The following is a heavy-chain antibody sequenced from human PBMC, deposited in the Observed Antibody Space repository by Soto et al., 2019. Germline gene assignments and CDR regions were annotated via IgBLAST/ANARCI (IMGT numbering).Heavy chain of an antibody. CDR1: GCSISSYY. V-gene: IGHV4-59*01. CDR3: ARDAGIVVVPADYYYYYMDV. D-gene: IGHD2-2*01. Sequence: PSETLSLTCTVSGCSISSYYWSWIRQPPGKGLEWIGYIYYSGSTNYNPSLKSRVTISVDTSKNQFSLKLSSVTAADTAVYYCARDAGIVVVPADYYYYYMDVWGKGTTVTVSS. J-gene: IGHJ6*03. CDR2: IYYSGST.